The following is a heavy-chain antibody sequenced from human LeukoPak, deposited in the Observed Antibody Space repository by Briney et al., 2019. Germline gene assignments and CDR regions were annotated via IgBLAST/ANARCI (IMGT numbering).Heavy chain of an antibody. Sequence: PSETLSLTCTVSGGSISSYYWSWIRQPPGKGLEWIGYIYYSGSTNYNPSLKSRVTISVDTSKNQFSLKLSSVTAADTAVYYCARESMSDDTPFQHWGQGTLVTVSS. V-gene: IGHV4-59*12. CDR1: GGSISSYY. CDR3: ARESMSDDTPFQH. J-gene: IGHJ1*01. D-gene: IGHD2-21*01. CDR2: IYYSGST.